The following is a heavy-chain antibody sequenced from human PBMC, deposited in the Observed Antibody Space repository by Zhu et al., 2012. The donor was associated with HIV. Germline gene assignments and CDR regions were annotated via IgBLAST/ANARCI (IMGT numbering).Heavy chain of an antibody. Sequence: QVHLQESGPGLVKPSETLSLTCTVSGGSISNYYWTWMRQPAGKGLEWIGRILGTGTTYYSPSLESRVTMSVDTSKNQFSLKVTSVTAADTAIYYCARARGVAGTGYFDFWGQGILVTVSS. V-gene: IGHV4-4*07. CDR1: GGSISNYY. D-gene: IGHD6-19*01. CDR2: ILGTGTT. J-gene: IGHJ4*02. CDR3: ARARGVAGTGYFDF.